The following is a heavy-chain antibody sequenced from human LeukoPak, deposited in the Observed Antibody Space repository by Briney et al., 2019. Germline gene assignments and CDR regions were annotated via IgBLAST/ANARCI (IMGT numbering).Heavy chain of an antibody. D-gene: IGHD3-22*01. CDR3: AKVRGYDSSGYPPLAFDI. J-gene: IGHJ3*02. CDR2: ISGSGGST. CDR1: GFTFSSYA. V-gene: IGHV3-23*01. Sequence: GGSLRLSCAASGFTFSSYAMSWVRQAPGKGLEWVSAISGSGGSTYYADSVKGRFTISRDNSKNTLYLQMNSLRAEDTAVYYCAKVRGYDSSGYPPLAFDIWGQGTMVTVSS.